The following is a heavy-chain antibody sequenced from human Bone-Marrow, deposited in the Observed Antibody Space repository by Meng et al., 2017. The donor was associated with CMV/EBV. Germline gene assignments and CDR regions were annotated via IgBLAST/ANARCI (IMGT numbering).Heavy chain of an antibody. J-gene: IGHJ3*02. V-gene: IGHV5-51*01. D-gene: IGHD3-3*01. Sequence: GESLKISCKGSGYSFTSYWIGWVRQMPGKGLEWMGIIYPGDSDTRYSSSFQGQVTISADKSISTAYLQWSSLKASDTAMYYCTTSYDFWSASTKGGFDIWGQGTMVTVSS. CDR3: TTSYDFWSASTKGGFDI. CDR2: IYPGDSDT. CDR1: GYSFTSYW.